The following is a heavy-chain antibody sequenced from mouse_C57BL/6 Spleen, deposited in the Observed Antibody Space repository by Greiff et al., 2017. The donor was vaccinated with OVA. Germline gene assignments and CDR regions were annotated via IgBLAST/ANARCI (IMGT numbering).Heavy chain of an antibody. V-gene: IGHV1-59*01. CDR1: GYTFTSSW. D-gene: IGHD1-1*01. J-gene: IGHJ1*03. CDR3: ASHYYGSSLDV. CDR2: IDPSDSYT. Sequence: VQLQQPGAELVRPGTSVKLSCKASGYTFTSSWMHWVKQRPGQGLEWIGVIDPSDSYTNYNQKFKGKATLTVDTSSSTAYMQLSSLTSEYSAVYYCASHYYGSSLDVWGTGTTDTVSS.